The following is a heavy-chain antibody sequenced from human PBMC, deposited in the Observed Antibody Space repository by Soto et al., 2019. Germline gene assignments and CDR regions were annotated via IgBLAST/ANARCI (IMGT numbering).Heavy chain of an antibody. V-gene: IGHV3-53*01. CDR3: ATELNAKDGMDV. CDR1: GFTVSGNY. CDR2: IYTDDNI. D-gene: IGHD1-26*01. J-gene: IGHJ6*02. Sequence: EVQLVVSGGVLVQPGGSLRLSCAASGFTVSGNYVTWVRQAPGKGLEWVSVIYTDDNIYYADSVTGRFTIYRDNSKNTFYLQMNRLTVEDTAVYYCATELNAKDGMDVWGQGTTVTVSS.